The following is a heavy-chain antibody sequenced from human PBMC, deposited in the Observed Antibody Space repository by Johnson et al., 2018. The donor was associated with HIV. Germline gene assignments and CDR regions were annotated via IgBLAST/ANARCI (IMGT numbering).Heavy chain of an antibody. CDR2: ISYDGSNK. V-gene: IGHV3-30-3*01. CDR1: GFTFSSYA. J-gene: IGHJ3*02. CDR3: ARDYETI. Sequence: QVQLVESGGGVVQPGRSLRLSCAASGFTFSSYAMHWVRQAPVKGLEWVAVISYDGSNKYYADSVKGRFTISRDNSKNTLYLQMNSLRAEDTAVYYCARDYETIWGQGTMVTVSS. D-gene: IGHD3-16*01.